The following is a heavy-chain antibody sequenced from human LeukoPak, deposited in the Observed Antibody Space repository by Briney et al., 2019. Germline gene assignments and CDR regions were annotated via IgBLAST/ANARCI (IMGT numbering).Heavy chain of an antibody. CDR2: ISSSSSYI. Sequence: GGSLRLSCAASGFTFSSYSMNWVRQAPGKGLEWVSSISSSSSYIYYADSVKGRFTISRDNAKNLLYLQMNSLRAEDTAVCYCARDRVYSSGRIFDYWGQGTLVTVSS. CDR3: ARDRVYSSGRIFDY. V-gene: IGHV3-21*01. J-gene: IGHJ4*02. CDR1: GFTFSSYS. D-gene: IGHD6-19*01.